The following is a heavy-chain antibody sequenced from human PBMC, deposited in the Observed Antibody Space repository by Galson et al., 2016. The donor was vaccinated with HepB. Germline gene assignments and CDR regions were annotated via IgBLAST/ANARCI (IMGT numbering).Heavy chain of an antibody. CDR1: GFTFDDYA. CDR3: AKGLSSGYPRGMDV. Sequence: SLRLSCAASGFTFDDYAMQWVRQAPGKGLEWVSGISWNSGSIGYADSVKGRFTISRDNAKNSLYLQMNSLRAGDTALYYCAKGLSSGYPRGMDVWGQGTTVTVSS. D-gene: IGHD3-10*01. V-gene: IGHV3-9*01. J-gene: IGHJ6*02. CDR2: ISWNSGSI.